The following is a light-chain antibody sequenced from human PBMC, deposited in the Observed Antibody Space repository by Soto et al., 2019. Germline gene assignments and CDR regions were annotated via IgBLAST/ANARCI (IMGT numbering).Light chain of an antibody. Sequence: DIQMTQSPSSVSASVGDRVTITCRASQSISSRLAWYQQKPGKAPKLLIYAASSLESGVPSRFNGSGYGSDFTLTISSLQPEDSATYFCQQLNSFTRTFGQGTKVEIK. CDR1: QSISSR. CDR3: QQLNSFTRT. J-gene: IGKJ1*01. V-gene: IGKV1-12*01. CDR2: AAS.